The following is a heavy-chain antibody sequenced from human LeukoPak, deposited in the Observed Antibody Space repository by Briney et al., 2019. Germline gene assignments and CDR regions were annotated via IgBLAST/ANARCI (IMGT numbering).Heavy chain of an antibody. J-gene: IGHJ4*02. CDR1: DGSISDSY. Sequence: SETLSLTCTVSDGSISDSYWSWIRQPAGKGLEWIGRIYTSGSTNYNPSLKSRVTISVDTSKNQFSLKLSSVTAADTAVYYCAREVKWDDYVWGSYRSHSTTDYWGQGTLVTVSS. D-gene: IGHD3-16*02. CDR3: AREVKWDDYVWGSYRSHSTTDY. V-gene: IGHV4-4*07. CDR2: IYTSGST.